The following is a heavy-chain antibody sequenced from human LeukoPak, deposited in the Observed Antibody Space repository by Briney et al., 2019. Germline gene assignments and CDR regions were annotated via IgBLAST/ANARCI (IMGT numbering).Heavy chain of an antibody. CDR2: IYYSGST. Sequence: SETLSLTCTVSGGSISSSSYYWGWIRQPPGKGLEWIGSIYYSGSTYYNPSLKSRVTISVDTSKNQFSLKLSSVTAADTAVYYCARDRGLKGPNTTFDPWGQGTLVTVSS. D-gene: IGHD1-1*01. CDR1: GGSISSSSYY. V-gene: IGHV4-39*07. J-gene: IGHJ5*02. CDR3: ARDRGLKGPNTTFDP.